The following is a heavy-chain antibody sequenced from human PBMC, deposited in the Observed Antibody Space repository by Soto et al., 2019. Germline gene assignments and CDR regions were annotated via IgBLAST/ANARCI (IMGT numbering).Heavy chain of an antibody. CDR1: GGSFSGYY. D-gene: IGHD6-6*01. Sequence: ASETLSLTCAVYGGSFSGYYWSWIRQPPGKGLEWIGEINHSGSTNYNPSLKSRVTISVDTSKNQFSLKLSAVTAADTAVYYCARAPPPRLKGCYSNSGVGNRFAPWGQGTPVTVSS. J-gene: IGHJ5*02. CDR3: ARAPPPRLKGCYSNSGVGNRFAP. V-gene: IGHV4-34*01. CDR2: INHSGST.